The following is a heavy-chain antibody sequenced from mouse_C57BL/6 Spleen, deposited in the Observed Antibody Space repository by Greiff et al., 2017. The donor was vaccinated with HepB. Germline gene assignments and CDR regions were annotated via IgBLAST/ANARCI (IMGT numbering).Heavy chain of an antibody. CDR3: ARENYGILYYYAMDY. J-gene: IGHJ4*01. D-gene: IGHD1-1*01. CDR1: GFNIKNTY. CDR2: IDPENGNT. V-gene: IGHV14-3*01. Sequence: EVQLQQSVAELVRPGASVKLSCTASGFNIKNTYMHWVKQRPEQGLEWIGGIDPENGNTNNAPKFQGKATITADTSSNTAYLQLSSLTSEDTAIYYCARENYGILYYYAMDYWGQGTSVTVSS.